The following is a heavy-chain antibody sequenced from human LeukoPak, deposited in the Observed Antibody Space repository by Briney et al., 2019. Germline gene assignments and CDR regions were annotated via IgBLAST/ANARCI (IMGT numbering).Heavy chain of an antibody. J-gene: IGHJ4*02. CDR3: ARGYHDFSGYWLSYFDY. CDR1: GYSISSGYY. D-gene: IGHD3-22*01. Sequence: SETLSLTCAVSGYSISSGYYWGWIRQPPGKGLEWIGYIYYSGSTNYNPSLKSRVTISVDTSKNQFSLKLSSVTAADTAVYYCARGYHDFSGYWLSYFDYWGQGTLVTVSS. CDR2: IYYSGST. V-gene: IGHV4-61*01.